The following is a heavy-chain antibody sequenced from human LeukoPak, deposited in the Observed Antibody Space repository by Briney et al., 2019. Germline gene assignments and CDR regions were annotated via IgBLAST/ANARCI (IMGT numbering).Heavy chain of an antibody. Sequence: GGSLRLSCAAPGLTITTHWMTWVRQAPEKGLEWVATIEQDGTKEYYVDSVKGRFTISRDNAKNSLYLQMNSLRADDTAVYYCVRDFDYWGQGALVTVSS. CDR1: GLTITTHW. CDR3: VRDFDY. V-gene: IGHV3-7*01. J-gene: IGHJ4*02. CDR2: IEQDGTKE.